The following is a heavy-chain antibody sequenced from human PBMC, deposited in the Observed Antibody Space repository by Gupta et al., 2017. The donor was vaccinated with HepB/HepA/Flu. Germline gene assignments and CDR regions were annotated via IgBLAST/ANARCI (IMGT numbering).Heavy chain of an antibody. V-gene: IGHV3-48*03. CDR2: SSGGGDPM. D-gene: IGHD6-19*01. CDR1: GFSFRTYG. J-gene: IGHJ4*02. CDR3: VTGYDSGWHFAY. Sequence: EVQLVESGGVLVQPGGSLRPCCAAAGFSFRTYGMYWRRQAPGQGLEGISLSSGGGDPMYYADSVKGRFTNSRDNAKNSLYLQMNSLRPEDTAVYYGVTGYDSGWHFAYWGQGTLVTVSS.